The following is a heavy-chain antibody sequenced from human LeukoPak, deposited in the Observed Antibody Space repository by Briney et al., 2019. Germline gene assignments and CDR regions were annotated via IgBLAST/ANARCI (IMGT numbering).Heavy chain of an antibody. CDR3: ARDRVVPAAIYYYYMDV. Sequence: ASVKVSCKASGYTVTSYGISWVRQAPGQGLEWMGWISAYNGNTNYAQKLQGRVTMTTDTSTSTAYMELRSLRSDDTAVYYCARDRVVPAAIYYYYMDVWGKGTTVTVSS. D-gene: IGHD2-2*01. CDR1: GYTVTSYG. V-gene: IGHV1-18*01. J-gene: IGHJ6*03. CDR2: ISAYNGNT.